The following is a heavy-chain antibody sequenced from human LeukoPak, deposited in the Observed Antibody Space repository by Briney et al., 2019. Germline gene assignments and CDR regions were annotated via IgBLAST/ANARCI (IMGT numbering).Heavy chain of an antibody. CDR3: ATPTEG. CDR1: GYTFTGYY. D-gene: IGHD1-14*01. Sequence: ASVKVSCKASGYTFTGYYMHWVRQAPGQGLEWMGRIIPILGIANYAQKFQGRVTITADKSTSTAYMELSSLRSEDTAVYYCATPTEGWGQGTLVTVSS. V-gene: IGHV1-69*02. J-gene: IGHJ4*02. CDR2: IIPILGIA.